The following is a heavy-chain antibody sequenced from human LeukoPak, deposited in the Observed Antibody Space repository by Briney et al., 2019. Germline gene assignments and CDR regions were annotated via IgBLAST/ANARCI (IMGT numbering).Heavy chain of an antibody. CDR1: GFSHSRYW. CDR2: IKEDGTKT. Sequence: PGGSLRLSCAASGFSHSRYWITWVRQAPAKGLEWVANIKEDGTKTYYVDSVKGRFTVSRDNAQNSLYLQMNSLTPEDTGVYFCAREDAFCDYWGQGALVTVSS. CDR3: AREDAFCDY. J-gene: IGHJ4*02. V-gene: IGHV3-7*05.